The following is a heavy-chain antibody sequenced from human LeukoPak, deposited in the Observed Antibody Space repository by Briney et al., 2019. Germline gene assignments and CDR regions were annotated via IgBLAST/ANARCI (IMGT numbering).Heavy chain of an antibody. CDR1: GGSISSYY. CDR3: ARVPSYSSSWYVIYYYMDV. CDR2: IYYSGST. D-gene: IGHD6-13*01. J-gene: IGHJ6*03. Sequence: TSETLSLTCTVSGGSISSYYWGWIRQPPGKGLEWIGSIYYSGSTYYNPSLKSRVTISVDTSKNQFSLKLSSVTAADTAVYYCARVPSYSSSWYVIYYYMDVWGKGTTVTVSS. V-gene: IGHV4-39*07.